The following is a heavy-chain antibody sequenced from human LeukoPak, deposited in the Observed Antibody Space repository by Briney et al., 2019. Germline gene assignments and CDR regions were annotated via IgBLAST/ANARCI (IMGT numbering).Heavy chain of an antibody. V-gene: IGHV4-61*02. D-gene: IGHD3-3*01. CDR2: IYTSGST. Sequence: SETLSLTCTVPGGSISSGSYYWSWIRQPAGKGLEWIGRIYTSGSTNYNPSLKSRVTISVDTSKNQFSLKLSSVTAADTAVYYCARGLTYYDFWSGYYPILYFDYWGQGTLVTVSS. CDR3: ARGLTYYDFWSGYYPILYFDY. CDR1: GGSISSGSYY. J-gene: IGHJ4*02.